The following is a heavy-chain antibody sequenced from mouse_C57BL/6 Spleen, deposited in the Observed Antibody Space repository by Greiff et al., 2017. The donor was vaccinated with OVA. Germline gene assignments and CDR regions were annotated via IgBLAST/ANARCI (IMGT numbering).Heavy chain of an antibody. CDR2: IDPSDSYT. V-gene: IGHV1-50*01. CDR1: GYTFTSYW. D-gene: IGHD1-1*01. J-gene: IGHJ2*01. Sequence: QVQLQQPGAELVKPGASVKLSCKASGYTFTSYWMQWVKQRPGQGLEWIGEIDPSDSYTNYNQKFKGKATLTVDTSSSTAYMQLSSLTSEDSAVYYCARHGYYGSSYVYFDYWGQGTTLTVSS. CDR3: ARHGYYGSSYVYFDY.